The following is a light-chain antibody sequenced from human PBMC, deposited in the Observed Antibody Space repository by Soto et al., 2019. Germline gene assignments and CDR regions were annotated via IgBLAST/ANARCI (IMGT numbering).Light chain of an antibody. CDR1: RSISNY. CDR3: QQSYNTPYT. Sequence: DIQMTQSPSSLSVSVGDKVTITCRASRSISNYLNWYQQKPGKGPELLIYASVNLKSWVPSRFSCSGSGTDFTLTINSLQPDEFATYYCQQSYNTPYTCGQGPTLEI. V-gene: IGKV1-39*01. J-gene: IGKJ2*01. CDR2: ASV.